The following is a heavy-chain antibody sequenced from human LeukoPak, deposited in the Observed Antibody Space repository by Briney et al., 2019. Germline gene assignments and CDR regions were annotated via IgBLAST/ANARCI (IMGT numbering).Heavy chain of an antibody. CDR1: GFTFGNYG. J-gene: IGHJ1*01. D-gene: IGHD3-10*01. CDR2: VWYDGSKK. V-gene: IGHV3-33*01. CDR3: AGEEDLRELRGGREFFQY. Sequence: GGSLRLSCTTSGFTFGNYGMHWVRQAPGKGLEWVAVVWYDGSKKYYADSVKGRFTISRDNSKNTVYLQMNSLRVEDTAVYYCAGEEDLRELRGGREFFQYWGQGTVVTVSS.